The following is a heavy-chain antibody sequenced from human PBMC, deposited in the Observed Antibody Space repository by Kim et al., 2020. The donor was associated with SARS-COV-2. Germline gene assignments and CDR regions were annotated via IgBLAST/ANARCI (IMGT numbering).Heavy chain of an antibody. CDR2: IYTSGST. Sequence: PETLSLTCTVSGGSISSYYWSWIRQPAGKGLEWIGRIYTSGSTNYNPSLKSRVTMSVDTSKNQFSLKLSSVTAADTAVYYCARDTVDTAMVRYYYYYYMDVWGKGTTVTVSS. J-gene: IGHJ6*03. CDR3: ARDTVDTAMVRYYYYYYMDV. CDR1: GGSISSYY. V-gene: IGHV4-4*07. D-gene: IGHD5-18*01.